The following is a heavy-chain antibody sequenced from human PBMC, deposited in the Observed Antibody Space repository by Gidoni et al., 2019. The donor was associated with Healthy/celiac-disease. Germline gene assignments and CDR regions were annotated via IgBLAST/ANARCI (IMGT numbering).Heavy chain of an antibody. Sequence: EVQLVESGGGGVRPGGSLRLSCAASGFTFDDYGMCWVRQAPGKGLEWVSGINWNGGSTGYADSVKGRFTISRDNAKNSLYLQMNSLRAEDTALYYCARVRVGPAYYYDSSAPISGAFDIWGQGTMVTVSS. CDR3: ARVRVGPAYYYDSSAPISGAFDI. CDR2: INWNGGST. D-gene: IGHD3-22*01. J-gene: IGHJ3*02. CDR1: GFTFDDYG. V-gene: IGHV3-20*04.